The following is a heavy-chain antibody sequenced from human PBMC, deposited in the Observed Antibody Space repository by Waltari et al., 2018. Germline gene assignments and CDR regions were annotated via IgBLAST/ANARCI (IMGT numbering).Heavy chain of an antibody. J-gene: IGHJ4*02. CDR2: VSNSGST. D-gene: IGHD6-13*01. CDR3: ARGGASSRFFAY. Sequence: QVQLQESGPGLVKPSETLSLACTVSGGSISSDYWSWIRQPPGKGLEWIGYVSNSGSTNYNPSLNSRVTISIDTSQNQFSLNLSSVTAADTAMYYCARGGASSRFFAYWGQGTLVTVSS. CDR1: GGSISSDY. V-gene: IGHV4-59*01.